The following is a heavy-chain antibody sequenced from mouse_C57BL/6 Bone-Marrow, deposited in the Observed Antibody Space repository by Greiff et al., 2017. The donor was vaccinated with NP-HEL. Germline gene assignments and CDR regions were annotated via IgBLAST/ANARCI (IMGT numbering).Heavy chain of an antibody. V-gene: IGHV1-81*01. J-gene: IGHJ3*01. CDR2: IYPRSGNT. CDR1: GYTFTSYG. CDR3: AYHVLLRKIY. D-gene: IGHD1-1*01. Sequence: QVQLQQSGAELARPGASVKLSCKASGYTFTSYGISWVKQRTGQGLEWIGEIYPRSGNTYYNEKFKGKATLTADKSSSTAYMELRSLTSEDSAVYFCAYHVLLRKIYWGQGTLVTVSA.